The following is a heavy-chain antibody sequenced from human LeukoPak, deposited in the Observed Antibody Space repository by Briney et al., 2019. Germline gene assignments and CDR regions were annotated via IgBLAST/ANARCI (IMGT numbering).Heavy chain of an antibody. J-gene: IGHJ4*02. CDR1: GFTLSNYG. CDR3: ARDRGSGSLYFDY. D-gene: IGHD3-10*01. CDR2: IWYDGSNK. Sequence: GGSLRLSCAASGFTLSNYGMHWVRQAPGKGLEWVAVIWYDGSNKYYADSVKGRFSISGDNSKNTLYMQMNSLRAEDTAVYYCARDRGSGSLYFDYWGQGTLVTVSS. V-gene: IGHV3-33*01.